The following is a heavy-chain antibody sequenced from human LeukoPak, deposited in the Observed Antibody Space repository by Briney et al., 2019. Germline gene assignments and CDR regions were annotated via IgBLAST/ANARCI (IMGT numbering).Heavy chain of an antibody. CDR1: GGSINSSSYY. CDR2: IYYSGST. J-gene: IGHJ4*02. V-gene: IGHV4-39*07. Sequence: PSETLSLTCTVSGGSINSSSYYWGWIRQPPGKGLEWIGSIYYSGSTYYNPSLKSRVTMSVDTSKNQFSLKLSSVTAADTAVYYCARGEQQLAHYFDYWGQGTLVIVSS. D-gene: IGHD6-13*01. CDR3: ARGEQQLAHYFDY.